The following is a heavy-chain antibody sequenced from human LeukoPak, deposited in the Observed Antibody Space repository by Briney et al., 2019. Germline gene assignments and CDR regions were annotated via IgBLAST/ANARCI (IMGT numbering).Heavy chain of an antibody. D-gene: IGHD2-15*01. V-gene: IGHV1-2*06. CDR1: GYTFTAYY. CDR2: INPNSGGT. Sequence: GASVKVSCRTSGYTFTAYYIHWVRQAPGQGLEWMGRINPNSGGTNYAQKFQGRVTMTRDTSISTAYMELSRLRSDDTAVYYCARVGEVVADTSGYYWGQGTLVTVSS. J-gene: IGHJ4*02. CDR3: ARVGEVVADTSGYY.